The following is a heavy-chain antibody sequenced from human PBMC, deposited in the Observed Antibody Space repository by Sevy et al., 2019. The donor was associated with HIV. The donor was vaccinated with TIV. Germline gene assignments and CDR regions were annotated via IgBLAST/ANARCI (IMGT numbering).Heavy chain of an antibody. CDR1: GASMSGYY. CDR2: IYDTGDT. V-gene: IGHV4-59*13. CDR3: ESGRSNFHY. Sequence: SETLSLTCTLSGASMSGYYWSWIRQPPGKGLEWIGYIYDTGDTNFNPSLKRRVTISQDTSKTQFSLSLSSVNTADTAVYYGESGRSNFHYWSQGTLVTGSS. J-gene: IGHJ4*02. D-gene: IGHD1-1*01.